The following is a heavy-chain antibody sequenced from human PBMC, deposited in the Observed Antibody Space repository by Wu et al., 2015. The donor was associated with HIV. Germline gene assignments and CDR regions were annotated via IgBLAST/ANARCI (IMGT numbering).Heavy chain of an antibody. CDR2: ISGFNGNT. V-gene: IGHV1-18*01. D-gene: IGHD1-26*01. J-gene: IGHJ3*01. CDR1: DYSTFRRRT. Sequence: QIHLVQSGVEVKKPGAAVTVSCQASDYSTFRRRTFNWIRQAPGHGLEWMGWISGFNGNTNFAPAFQGRVTMTSDTSTYTAYMELRSLRSDDTAVYYCARTSRRNRWELRWGMGCSLSFD. CDR3: ARTSRRNRWELRWGMGCSLSFD.